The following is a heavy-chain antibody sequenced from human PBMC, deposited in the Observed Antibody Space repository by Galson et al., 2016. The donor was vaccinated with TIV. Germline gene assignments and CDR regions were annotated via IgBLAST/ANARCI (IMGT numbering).Heavy chain of an antibody. Sequence: PALVKPTQTVTLTCTFSGFSLSSNGVGVGWIRQPPGKALEWLAPIYWDDEKRYNPSLESRLSIIKDTSKNKVVLTLTNVDPVDTATYYCAHGRPLTYYFDFWGQGALVTVSS. J-gene: IGHJ4*02. D-gene: IGHD2-21*01. CDR1: GFSLSSNGVG. V-gene: IGHV2-5*02. CDR3: AHGRPLTYYFDF. CDR2: IYWDDEK.